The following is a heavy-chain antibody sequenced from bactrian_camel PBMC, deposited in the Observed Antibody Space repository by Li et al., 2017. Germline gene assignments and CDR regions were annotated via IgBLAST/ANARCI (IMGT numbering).Heavy chain of an antibody. CDR3: AKGTESAYSADYIGGLLD. CDR1: GFTFSSNW. V-gene: IGHV3S6*01. D-gene: IGHD2*01. J-gene: IGHJ4*01. CDR2: ITSASSET. Sequence: HVQLVESGGGSVQPGGSLRLSCTASGFTFSSNWMHWVRQAPGKGLDWVSSITSASSETYYSDSVKGRLTISRDNAENTLYLQLNSLKTEDTAMYFCAKGTESAYSADYIGGLLDWGQGTQVTVS.